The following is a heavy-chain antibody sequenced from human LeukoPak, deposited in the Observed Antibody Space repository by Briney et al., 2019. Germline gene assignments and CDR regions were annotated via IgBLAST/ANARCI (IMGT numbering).Heavy chain of an antibody. V-gene: IGHV7-4-1*02. D-gene: IGHD1-26*01. CDR1: GYTFTSYA. J-gene: IGHJ3*02. CDR3: ARETEVGATAGAFDI. Sequence: ASVKVSCKASGYTFTSYAMNWVRQAPGQGLEWMGWINTNTGNPTYAQGFTGRFVFSLDTSVSTAYLQISSLKAEDTAVYYCARETEVGATAGAFDIWGQGTMVTVSS. CDR2: INTNTGNP.